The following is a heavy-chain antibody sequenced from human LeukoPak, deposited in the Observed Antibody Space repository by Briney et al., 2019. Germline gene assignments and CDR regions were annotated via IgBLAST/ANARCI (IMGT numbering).Heavy chain of an antibody. J-gene: IGHJ4*02. Sequence: SETLSLTCTVSGGSISSYYWSWIRQSAGKGLEWIGRIYTSGSTNYNPSLKSRVTMSVDTSKNQFSLKLSSVTAADTAVYYCAKVGITGTQYYFDYWGQGTLVTVSS. CDR3: AKVGITGTQYYFDY. V-gene: IGHV4-4*07. CDR1: GGSISSYY. CDR2: IYTSGST. D-gene: IGHD1-7*01.